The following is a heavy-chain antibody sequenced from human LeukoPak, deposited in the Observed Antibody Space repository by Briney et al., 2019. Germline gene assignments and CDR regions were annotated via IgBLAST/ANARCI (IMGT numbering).Heavy chain of an antibody. J-gene: IGHJ4*02. CDR1: GFTFNSYS. Sequence: GGSLRLSCAASGFTFNSYSMNWVRQAPGKGLEWVSYISSSSSTIYYADSVKGRFTLSRDNSINTVDLQMNSLRAEDTAVYYCVKEYHSRGFGAYFDYWGQGTLVTVSS. CDR3: VKEYHSRGFGAYFDY. V-gene: IGHV3-48*01. CDR2: ISSSSSTI. D-gene: IGHD3-3*01.